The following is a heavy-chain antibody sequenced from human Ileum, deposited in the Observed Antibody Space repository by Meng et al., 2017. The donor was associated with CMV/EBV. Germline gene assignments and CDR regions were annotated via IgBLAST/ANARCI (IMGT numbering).Heavy chain of an antibody. J-gene: IGHJ4*02. Sequence: QVQVVGVGGGLVNPGGSLRLSCAASGFSFSDYYMTWIRQAPGKGLGWVSYISGSSNDINYADSVKGRFTISRDNAKNSLYLQMNGLRADDTAVYYCTNTLRGYNYGNYWGQGTLVTVSS. V-gene: IGHV3-11*05. CDR2: ISGSSNDI. D-gene: IGHD5-18*01. CDR1: GFSFSDYY. CDR3: TNTLRGYNYGNY.